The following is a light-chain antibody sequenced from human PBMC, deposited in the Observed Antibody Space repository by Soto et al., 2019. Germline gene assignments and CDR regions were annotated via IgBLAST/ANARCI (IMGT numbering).Light chain of an antibody. CDR3: QQCYSTPST. CDR2: WAS. CDR1: QNMNTY. Sequence: VQMTQSPSSHSGSVAGGGSIPFLASQNMNTYLYWYQQKPGQPPKLLIYWASTRQCGVPDRYSGSGSGTDFTLTISSLQPEDVAVYYCQQCYSTPSTFGQGTRLEIK. J-gene: IGKJ5*01. V-gene: IGKV1-39*01.